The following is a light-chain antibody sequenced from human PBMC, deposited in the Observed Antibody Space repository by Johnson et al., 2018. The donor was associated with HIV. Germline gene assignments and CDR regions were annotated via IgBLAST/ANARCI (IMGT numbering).Light chain of an antibody. V-gene: IGLV1-51*02. CDR3: GTWDCSLCSGRYV. CDR2: ENN. CDR1: ISNIESYF. J-gene: IGLJ1*01. Sequence: QSVLTQPPSVSAAPGQRVNISFSGTISNIESYFVSWYQQLPGAAPTLLIYENNQRPSGIPDRFSGSKSGTSATLGITGLQTGDEADYYCGTWDCSLCSGRYVFGTGTKVTVL.